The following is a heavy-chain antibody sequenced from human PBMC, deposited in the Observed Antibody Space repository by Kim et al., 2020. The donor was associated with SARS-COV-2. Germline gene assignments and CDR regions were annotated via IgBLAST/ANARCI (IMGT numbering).Heavy chain of an antibody. J-gene: IGHJ4*02. CDR1: GYTFTSYG. V-gene: IGHV7-4-1*02. D-gene: IGHD2-2*01. Sequence: ASVKVSCKASGYTFTSYGMNWVRQAPGQGLEWMVWINTNTGNPTYAQGFTGRFVFSLDTSVSTAYLQISSLKAEDTAVYCCARVLPAAAHWGQGTLVTVSS. CDR2: INTNTGNP. CDR3: ARVLPAAAH.